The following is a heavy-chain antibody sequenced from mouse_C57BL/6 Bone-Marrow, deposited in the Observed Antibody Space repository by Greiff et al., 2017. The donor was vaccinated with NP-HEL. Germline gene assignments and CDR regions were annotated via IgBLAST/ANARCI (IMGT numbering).Heavy chain of an antibody. V-gene: IGHV1-81*01. CDR2: IYPRSGNT. J-gene: IGHJ1*03. CDR3: ASPYYYGHWYFDV. Sequence: VQLQQSGAELARPGASVKLSCKASGYTFTSYGISWVKQRTGQGLEWIGEIYPRSGNTYYNEKFKGKATLTADKSYSTAYMELRSLTSEDSAVYFCASPYYYGHWYFDVWGTGTTVTVSS. D-gene: IGHD1-1*01. CDR1: GYTFTSYG.